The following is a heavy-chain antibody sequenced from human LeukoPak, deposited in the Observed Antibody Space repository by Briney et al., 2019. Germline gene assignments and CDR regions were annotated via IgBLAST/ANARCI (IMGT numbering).Heavy chain of an antibody. CDR2: INHSGST. D-gene: IGHD6-13*01. CDR1: GGSFSGYY. J-gene: IGHJ5*02. CDR3: ARGGIAAAGTGYNWSDP. V-gene: IGHV4-34*01. Sequence: SETLSLTCAVYGGSFSGYYWSWIRQPPGKGLEWIGEINHSGSTNYNPSLKSRVTISVDTSKNQFSLKLSSVTAADTAVYYCARGGIAAAGTGYNWSDPWGQGTLVTVSS.